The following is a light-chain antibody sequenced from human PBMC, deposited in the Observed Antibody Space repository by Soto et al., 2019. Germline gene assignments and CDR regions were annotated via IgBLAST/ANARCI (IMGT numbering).Light chain of an antibody. J-gene: IGKJ4*01. CDR1: QSVINSY. CDR2: GVS. CDR3: QQYSSWPLT. V-gene: IGKV3-15*01. Sequence: EIVMTQSPATLSVSPGERATLSCRASQSVINSYLAWYQQKPGQAPRLLIYGVSTRATGIPARFSGSGSGTEFTLTISSLQSEDFAVYYCQQYSSWPLTFGGGTKVEIK.